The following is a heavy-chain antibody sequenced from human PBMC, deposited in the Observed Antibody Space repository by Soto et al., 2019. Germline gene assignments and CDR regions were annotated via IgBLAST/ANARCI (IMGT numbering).Heavy chain of an antibody. J-gene: IGHJ3*02. D-gene: IGHD2-8*01. CDR1: GASSRDYY. Sequence: QVQLQESGPGLVKPSETLSLTCTVSGASSRDYYWSWIRQPPGKGLERIGYIYFSGATNYNPSYKSRVDISINTSMNQFSLNLNYGTAAHTAMYYCARGGGLESCANGVCLPGDAFDIWGQGTMVTVSS. V-gene: IGHV4-59*01. CDR3: ARGGGLESCANGVCLPGDAFDI. CDR2: IYFSGAT.